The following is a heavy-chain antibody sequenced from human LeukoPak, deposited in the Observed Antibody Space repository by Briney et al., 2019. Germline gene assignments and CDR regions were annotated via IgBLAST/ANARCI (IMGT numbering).Heavy chain of an antibody. CDR3: ASQVGHCRGGSCSGY. Sequence: PGGSLRLSCAASGFTFSNYAMNWVRQAPGKGLEWASSISSSSKEKDYADSVKGRFTISRDNAKKSLYLEMNSLRDEDTAMYYCASQVGHCRGGSCSGYWGQGTLVTVSS. CDR2: ISSSSKEK. CDR1: GFTFSNYA. D-gene: IGHD2-15*01. J-gene: IGHJ4*02. V-gene: IGHV3-21*01.